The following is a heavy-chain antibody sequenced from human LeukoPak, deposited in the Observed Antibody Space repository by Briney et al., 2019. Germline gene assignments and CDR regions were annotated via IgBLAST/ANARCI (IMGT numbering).Heavy chain of an antibody. V-gene: IGHV3-23*01. D-gene: IGHD6-13*01. CDR1: GFTFSSYA. J-gene: IGHJ4*02. CDR2: ISGSGGST. CDR3: ATIISSSWYIDY. Sequence: PGGSLRLSCAASGFTFSSYAMSWVRQAPGKGREWGSAISGSGGSTYYADSVKGRFTISRDNSKNTLYLQMNSLRAEDTAVYYCATIISSSWYIDYWSQGTLVTVSS.